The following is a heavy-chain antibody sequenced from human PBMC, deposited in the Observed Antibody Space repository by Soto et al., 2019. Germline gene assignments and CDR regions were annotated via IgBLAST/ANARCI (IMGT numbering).Heavy chain of an antibody. V-gene: IGHV4-30-4*01. D-gene: IGHD4-17*01. CDR1: GGSISGGVYY. J-gene: IGHJ2*01. Sequence: PSETLSLTCTVSGGSISGGVYYWSWIRQPPGKGLEWIGYIFDSGSTYYNPSLKSRVTISVDTSKNQFSLRLSSVTAADTAVYYCAREIIPLTTDWYFDLWGRGTLVTVPQ. CDR2: IFDSGST. CDR3: AREIIPLTTDWYFDL.